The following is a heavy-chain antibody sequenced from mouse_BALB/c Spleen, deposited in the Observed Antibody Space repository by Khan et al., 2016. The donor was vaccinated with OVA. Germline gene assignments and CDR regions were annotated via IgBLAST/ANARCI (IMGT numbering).Heavy chain of an antibody. J-gene: IGHJ2*01. CDR2: ISYSGST. V-gene: IGHV3-2*02. CDR3: ARTARIKY. Sequence: EVQLQESGPGLVKPSQSLSLTCTVTGYSITSGYVWNWIRQFPGNKLEWMGYISYSGSTNYNPSLKSRITITPDTSKNQFFLQLNSVTTEDTATYYCARTARIKYWGQGTTLTVSS. CDR1: GYSITSGYV. D-gene: IGHD1-2*01.